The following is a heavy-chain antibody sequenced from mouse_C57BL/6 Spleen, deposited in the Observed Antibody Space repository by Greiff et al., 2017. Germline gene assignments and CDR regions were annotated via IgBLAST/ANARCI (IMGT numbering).Heavy chain of an antibody. J-gene: IGHJ4*01. CDR1: GYPFPSYW. V-gene: IGHV1-7*01. Sequence: VQLQQSGAELAKPGASVKLSCKASGYPFPSYWLHWVKRRPGKGLEWIGYINPSIGYTKYDQKFKDKAPLTADKTSSTTYMQLSSLTYEDSAVYYCARNDGGYGDYAMDYWGQGTSVTVSS. CDR2: INPSIGYT. CDR3: ARNDGGYGDYAMDY. D-gene: IGHD2-3*01.